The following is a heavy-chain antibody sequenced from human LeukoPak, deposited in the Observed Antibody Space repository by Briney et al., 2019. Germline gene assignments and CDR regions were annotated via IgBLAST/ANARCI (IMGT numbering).Heavy chain of an antibody. CDR1: GFTFSSYA. J-gene: IGHJ5*02. CDR3: ARSIVGATYWFDP. V-gene: IGHV3-30*04. D-gene: IGHD1-26*01. Sequence: HPGGSLRLSCAASGFTFSSYAMHWVRQAPGKGLEWVAVISYDGSNKYYADSVKGRFTISRDNSKNTLYPQMNSLRAEDTAVYYCARSIVGATYWFDPWGQGTLVTVSS. CDR2: ISYDGSNK.